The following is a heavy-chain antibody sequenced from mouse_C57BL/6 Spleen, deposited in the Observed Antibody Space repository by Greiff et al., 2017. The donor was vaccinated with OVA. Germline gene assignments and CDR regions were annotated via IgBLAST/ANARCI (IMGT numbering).Heavy chain of an antibody. Sequence: EVKVVESGGGLVQPGGSLKLSCAASGFTFSDYYMYWVRQTPEKRLEWVAYISTGSGSTSYPDTVKGRFTIPRDNAKNTQYLQMSRLKSEDTAMYYCARRDNWEYFDVWGTGTTVTVSS. V-gene: IGHV5-12*01. CDR3: ARRDNWEYFDV. D-gene: IGHD4-1*01. J-gene: IGHJ1*03. CDR2: ISTGSGST. CDR1: GFTFSDYY.